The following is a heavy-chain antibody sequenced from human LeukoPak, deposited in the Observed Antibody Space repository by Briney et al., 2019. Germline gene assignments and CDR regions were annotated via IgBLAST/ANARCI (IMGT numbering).Heavy chain of an antibody. CDR2: INPSGGST. D-gene: IGHD6-13*01. V-gene: IGHV1-46*01. J-gene: IGHJ5*02. Sequence: ASVKVSCKASRYTFTTYYMHWVRQAPGQGLEWMGIINPSGGSTTYAQKFQGRVTMTRDTSTSTVYMELSSLRSDDTAVYYCARGSGRQQLWFDPWGQGTLVTVSS. CDR1: RYTFTTYY. CDR3: ARGSGRQQLWFDP.